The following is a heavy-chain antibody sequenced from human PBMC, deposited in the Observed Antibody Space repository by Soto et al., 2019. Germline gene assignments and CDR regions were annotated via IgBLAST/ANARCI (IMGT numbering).Heavy chain of an antibody. V-gene: IGHV3-21*01. Sequence: EVQLVESGGGLVKPGGSLRLSCAASGFTFSSYSMNWVRQAPGKGLEWVSSISSSSSYIYYADSVKGRFTISRDNAKIPLYLQMNSLGAEDTAVYYCARVPVAGTHHYYYYGMDVWGQGTTVTVSS. J-gene: IGHJ6*02. D-gene: IGHD6-19*01. CDR3: ARVPVAGTHHYYYYGMDV. CDR2: ISSSSSYI. CDR1: GFTFSSYS.